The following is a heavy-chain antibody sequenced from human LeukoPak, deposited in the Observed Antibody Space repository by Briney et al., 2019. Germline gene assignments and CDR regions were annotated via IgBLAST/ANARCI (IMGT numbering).Heavy chain of an antibody. CDR1: GFTFSSYA. CDR2: ISYDGSNK. D-gene: IGHD6-13*01. Sequence: GGSLRLSCAASGFTFSSYAMHWVRQAPGKGLEWVAVISYDGSNKYYADSVKGRFTISRDNSKNTLYLQMNSLRAEGTAVYYCARGRGSSSWYTEGGAFDIWGQGTMVTVSS. CDR3: ARGRGSSSWYTEGGAFDI. J-gene: IGHJ3*02. V-gene: IGHV3-30*04.